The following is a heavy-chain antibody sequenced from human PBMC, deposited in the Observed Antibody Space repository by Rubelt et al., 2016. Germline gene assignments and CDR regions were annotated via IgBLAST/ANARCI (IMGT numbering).Heavy chain of an antibody. CDR3: ARPVNYAVIEDAFDV. D-gene: IGHD2-21*01. CDR1: GDSIKKTSHY. CDR2: IYYSGSV. Sequence: QVRMRESGPGLVKPSETLSLTCSVTGDSIKKTSHYWAWIRQSPGKGLEWIASIYYSGSVYNNPSLTSRVTLSVDTSKNQVSLSLRSVTAADTAVYYCARPVNYAVIEDAFDVWGPGTMVTVSS. J-gene: IGHJ3*01. V-gene: IGHV4-39*01.